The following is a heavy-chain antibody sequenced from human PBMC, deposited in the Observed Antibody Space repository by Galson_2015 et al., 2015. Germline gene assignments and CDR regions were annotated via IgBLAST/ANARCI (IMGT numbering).Heavy chain of an antibody. V-gene: IGHV3-33*01. CDR3: ARVATHDILTGYYLPDY. CDR1: GFTFSSYG. D-gene: IGHD3-9*01. Sequence: SLRLSCAASGFTFSSYGMHWVRQAPGKGLEWVAVIWYDGSNKYYADSVKGRFTISRDNSKNTLYLQMNSLRAEDTAVYYCARVATHDILTGYYLPDYWGRGTLVTVSS. J-gene: IGHJ4*02. CDR2: IWYDGSNK.